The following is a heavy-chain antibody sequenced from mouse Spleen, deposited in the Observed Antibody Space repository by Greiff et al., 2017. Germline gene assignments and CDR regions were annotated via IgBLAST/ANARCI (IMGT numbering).Heavy chain of an antibody. D-gene: IGHD2-4*01. CDR1: GFTFSDYG. J-gene: IGHJ4*01. V-gene: IGHV5-15*01. CDR2: ISNLAYSI. Sequence: EVKLMESGGGLVKPGGSLKLSCAASGFTFSDYGMAWVRQAPGKGPEWVAFISNLAYSIYYADTVTGRFTISRENAKNTLYLEMSSLRSEDTAMYYCARQTMITTMDYWGQGTSVTVSS. CDR3: ARQTMITTMDY.